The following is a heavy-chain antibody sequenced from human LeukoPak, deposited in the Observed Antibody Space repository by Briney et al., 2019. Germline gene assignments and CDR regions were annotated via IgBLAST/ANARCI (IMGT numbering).Heavy chain of an antibody. CDR3: AREGRWLQPRGYYYGMDV. CDR1: GGSISSSGYY. J-gene: IGHJ6*02. D-gene: IGHD5-24*01. Sequence: PSETLSLTCTVSGGSISSSGYYWNWIRQPPGKGLEWIGYIFHSGSTYYNPSLKSRVTISLDRSKNQFSLKLSSVTAADKAVYYCAREGRWLQPRGYYYGMDVWGQGTTVTVSS. CDR2: IFHSGST. V-gene: IGHV4-30-2*01.